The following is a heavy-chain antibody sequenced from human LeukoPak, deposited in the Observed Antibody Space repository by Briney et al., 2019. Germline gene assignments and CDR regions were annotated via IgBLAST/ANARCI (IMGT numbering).Heavy chain of an antibody. J-gene: IGHJ3*02. CDR2: IYSGGST. CDR1: EFGVTGTY. CDR3: ANQRRGGAFDI. Sequence: PGGSLRLSCAVSEFGVTGTYMNWVRQAPGKGLEWVSVIYSGGSTYYADSVKGRFTISRDNSKNTLYLQMNSLRAEDTAVYYCANQRRGGAFDIWGQGTMVTVSS. V-gene: IGHV3-66*01. D-gene: IGHD3-16*01.